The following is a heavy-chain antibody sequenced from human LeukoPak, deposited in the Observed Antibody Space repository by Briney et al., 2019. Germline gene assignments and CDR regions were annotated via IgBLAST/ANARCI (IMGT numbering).Heavy chain of an antibody. D-gene: IGHD5-18*01. CDR3: AGGAYSYAQDF. CDR1: GYTFATSY. V-gene: IGHV1-46*01. J-gene: IGHJ4*02. CDR2: INPSGGST. Sequence: ASVKVSCKASGYTFATSYMHWVRQAPGQGLEWMGIINPSGGSTNYAQTFQGRLSMTRDTSTSTVYMELSSLRSEDTAVYYCAGGAYSYAQDFWGQGTLVTVSS.